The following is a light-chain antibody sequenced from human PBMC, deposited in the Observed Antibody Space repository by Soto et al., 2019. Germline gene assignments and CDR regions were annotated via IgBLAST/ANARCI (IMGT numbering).Light chain of an antibody. J-gene: IGKJ5*01. Sequence: EIVLTQSPCTLSLSPGERATLSCRASQSVSSSYLAWYQQKPGQAPRLLIYGASSRATGIPDRFSGSGSGTDFTLTISRLEPEDFAVYYCQHYGRSPITFGQGTRPEIK. CDR2: GAS. CDR3: QHYGRSPIT. CDR1: QSVSSSY. V-gene: IGKV3-20*01.